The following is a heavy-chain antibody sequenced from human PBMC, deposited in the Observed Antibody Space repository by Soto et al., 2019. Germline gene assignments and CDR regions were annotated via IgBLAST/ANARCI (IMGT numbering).Heavy chain of an antibody. J-gene: IGHJ4*02. D-gene: IGHD3-3*01. CDR3: ARAGRDFWSAHKIDY. Sequence: PGGSLRLSFAASGFTFSSYWMGWVRQAPGKGLEWVANIKQDGSEKYYVDSVKGRFTISRDNAKNSLYLQMNSLRAEDTAVYYCARAGRDFWSAHKIDYWGQGTLVTVSS. CDR2: IKQDGSEK. CDR1: GFTFSSYW. V-gene: IGHV3-7*01.